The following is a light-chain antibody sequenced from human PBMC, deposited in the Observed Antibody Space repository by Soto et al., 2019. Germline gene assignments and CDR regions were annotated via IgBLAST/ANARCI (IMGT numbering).Light chain of an antibody. J-gene: IGLJ3*02. V-gene: IGLV1-40*01. CDR3: QSYDSRRSAWV. CDR2: GNS. Sequence: QSVLTQPPSVSGAPGQRVTISCTGSSSNIGAGYDVHWYQQLPGTAPKLLIYGNSNRPSGVPDRFSGSKSGTSSSLAITGLQAEDEADYYRQSYDSRRSAWVFGGGTQLHVL. CDR1: SSNIGAGYD.